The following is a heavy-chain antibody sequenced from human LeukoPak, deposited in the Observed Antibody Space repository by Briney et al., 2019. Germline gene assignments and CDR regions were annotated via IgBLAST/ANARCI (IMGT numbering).Heavy chain of an antibody. J-gene: IGHJ3*02. CDR2: IRYDASNK. Sequence: GGSLRLSCAASGFTFSSYGMHWVRQAPGKGLEWVAFIRYDASNKYYADSAKGRFTISRDNSKNTLYLQMNSLRAEDTAVYYCAKLSTSQTDAFDIWGQGTMATVSS. V-gene: IGHV3-30*02. CDR1: GFTFSSYG. D-gene: IGHD2-2*01. CDR3: AKLSTSQTDAFDI.